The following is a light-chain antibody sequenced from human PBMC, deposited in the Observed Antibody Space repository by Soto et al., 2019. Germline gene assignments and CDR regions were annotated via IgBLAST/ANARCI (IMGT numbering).Light chain of an antibody. Sequence: DIQMTQSPSSLSASVGDRVTITCRASQSISNYLNWYQQKPGKAPKLLIYAASSFQSGVPSRFSGSGSGTDFTLTISSLQPEDFATYYCQQSYSTPRTFGQGTNLEIK. CDR3: QQSYSTPRT. CDR2: AAS. CDR1: QSISNY. V-gene: IGKV1-39*01. J-gene: IGKJ2*01.